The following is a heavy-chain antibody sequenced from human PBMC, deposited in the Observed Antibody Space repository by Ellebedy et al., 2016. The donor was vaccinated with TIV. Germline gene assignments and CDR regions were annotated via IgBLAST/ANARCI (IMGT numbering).Heavy chain of an antibody. CDR1: GYSFTSYW. J-gene: IGHJ2*01. Sequence: GESLKISCKGSGYSFTSYWIGWVRQMPGKGLEWMGIIFPGDSDTRYNPSFQGQVTISADKSISTAYLQWSSLKASDTAMYYCARRFSPGDYMIFDWYFDLWGRGTLVTVSS. CDR3: ARRFSPGDYMIFDWYFDL. CDR2: IFPGDSDT. V-gene: IGHV5-51*01. D-gene: IGHD4-17*01.